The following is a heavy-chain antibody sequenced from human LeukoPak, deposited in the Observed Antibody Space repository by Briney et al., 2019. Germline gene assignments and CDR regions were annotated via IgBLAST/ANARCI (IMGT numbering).Heavy chain of an antibody. V-gene: IGHV4-34*01. D-gene: IGHD1-14*01. CDR2: IDRSGST. CDR1: GASLRGSY. CDR3: ARGGNGWYFDL. J-gene: IGHJ2*01. Sequence: SETLSLTCAVHGASLRGSYWSWLRQPPGKGLQWIGQIDRSGSTHSIPSLKSRVTISLDTSQSQVSLKVNSVTAADTAVYFCARGGNGWYFDLWGRGTLVTVSS.